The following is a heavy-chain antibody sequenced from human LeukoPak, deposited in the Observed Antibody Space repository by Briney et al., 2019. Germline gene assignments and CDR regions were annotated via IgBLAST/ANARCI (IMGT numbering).Heavy chain of an antibody. V-gene: IGHV4-30-2*01. J-gene: IGHJ4*02. CDR1: GGSISSGGYS. CDR3: ARVVGDTAMVTPFDY. Sequence: SETLSLTCAVSGGSISSGGYSWRWIRQPPGKGLEWFGYIYHSGSTYYNPSLKSRVTISVDRSKNQFSLKLSSVTAADTAVYYCARVVGDTAMVTPFDYWGQGTLVTVSS. D-gene: IGHD5-18*01. CDR2: IYHSGST.